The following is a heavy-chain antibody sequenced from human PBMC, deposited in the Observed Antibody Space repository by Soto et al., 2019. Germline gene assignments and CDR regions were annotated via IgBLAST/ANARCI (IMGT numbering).Heavy chain of an antibody. CDR2: INTNNGGA. CDR3: AKGMYSSGSSAADY. J-gene: IGHJ4*02. V-gene: IGHV1-2*02. D-gene: IGHD6-19*01. CDR1: GYIFTEYH. Sequence: GASVKVSCKASGYIFTEYHIHWVRQAPGQGLEFMGWINTNNGGAGSAQQFQGRVTVTRDTSINTVYLELSNLRSDDTAVYYCAKGMYSSGSSAADYWGQGTLVTVSS.